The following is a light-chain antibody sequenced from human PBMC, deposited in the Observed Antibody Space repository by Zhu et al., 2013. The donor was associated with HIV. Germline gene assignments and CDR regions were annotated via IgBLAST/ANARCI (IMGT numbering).Light chain of an antibody. Sequence: EIVMTQSPATLSVSPGEGVTLSCRASQFVSTKLAWYQQKPGQAPRLLIYGASTRATGIPARFSGSRSGTEFTLTISSLQSEDFAVYYCQQYNNGCSFGQGTKLEIK. CDR1: QFVSTK. CDR2: GAS. CDR3: QQYNNGCS. V-gene: IGKV3-15*01. J-gene: IGKJ2*04.